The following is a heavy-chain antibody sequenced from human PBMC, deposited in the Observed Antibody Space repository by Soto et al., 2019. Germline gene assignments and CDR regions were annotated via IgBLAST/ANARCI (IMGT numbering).Heavy chain of an antibody. J-gene: IGHJ6*02. Sequence: GGSLRLSCAASGFAFSSYAMIWVRQAPGKGLEWVSSISISGVSTDYSDSVKGRFTISRDNSKNTLYLQMNSLRADDTAVYYCATLLLDCGDYFYQGLDVWGQGTTVTVSS. CDR1: GFAFSSYA. CDR2: ISISGVST. D-gene: IGHD2-8*02. V-gene: IGHV3-23*01. CDR3: ATLLLDCGDYFYQGLDV.